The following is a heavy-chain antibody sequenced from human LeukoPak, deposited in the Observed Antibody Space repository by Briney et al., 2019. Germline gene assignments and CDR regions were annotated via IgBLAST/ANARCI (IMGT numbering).Heavy chain of an antibody. CDR3: ARSYAYGDRGSDY. V-gene: IGHV1-8*03. Sequence: ASVKVSCKASGYTFTSYDINWVRQATGQGLEWMGWMNPNSGNTGYAQEFQNRVTITRNDSISTAYMQLSSLRSDDTAVYYCARSYAYGDRGSDYWGQGTLVTVSS. CDR1: GYTFTSYD. CDR2: MNPNSGNT. D-gene: IGHD4-17*01. J-gene: IGHJ4*02.